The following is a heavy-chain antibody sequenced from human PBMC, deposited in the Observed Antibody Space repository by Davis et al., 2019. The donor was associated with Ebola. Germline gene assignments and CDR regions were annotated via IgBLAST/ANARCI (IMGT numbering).Heavy chain of an antibody. J-gene: IGHJ3*01. CDR3: ARDRSWNDAFDL. CDR2: ISSSSSYT. Sequence: PGGSLRLSCAASGFTFSGDDIHWVRQAPGKGLEWVSYISSSSSYTNYADSVKGRLTISRDNSKNTLYLQMNSLRPEDTAVYYCARDRSWNDAFDLWGQGTMVTVSS. D-gene: IGHD1-1*01. CDR1: GFTFSGDD. V-gene: IGHV3-21*05.